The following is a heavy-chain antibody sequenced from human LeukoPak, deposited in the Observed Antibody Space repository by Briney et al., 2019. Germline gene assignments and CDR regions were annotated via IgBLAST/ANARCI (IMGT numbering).Heavy chain of an antibody. D-gene: IGHD6-6*01. J-gene: IGHJ4*02. CDR1: GFTFSNYG. CDR2: IWYDGSNK. Sequence: PGGSLRLSCAASGFTFSNYGMHWVRQAPGKGLEWVALIWYDGSNKYYADSVKGRFTISRDNSKNTLYLQINSLRAEDTAVYYCARDGYSSSPAYFDYWGQGTLVTVSA. CDR3: ARDGYSSSPAYFDY. V-gene: IGHV3-33*08.